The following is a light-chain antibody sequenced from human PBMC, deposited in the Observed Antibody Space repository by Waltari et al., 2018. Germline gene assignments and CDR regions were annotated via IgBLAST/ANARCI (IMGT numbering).Light chain of an antibody. V-gene: IGKV1-5*03. CDR2: KAS. Sequence: DIQMTQSPSTLSASVGDRVTITCRASQTLSIWLAWYQQKPGKAPKLLLYKASSLESGVPSRCSGSGSGTEFTLTISSLQPDDFATYYCQQYSTFPVTFGPGTKVGIK. CDR3: QQYSTFPVT. J-gene: IGKJ3*01. CDR1: QTLSIW.